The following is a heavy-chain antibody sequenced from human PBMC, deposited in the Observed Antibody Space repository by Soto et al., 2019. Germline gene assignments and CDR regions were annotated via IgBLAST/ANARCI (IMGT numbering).Heavy chain of an antibody. D-gene: IGHD1-1*01. CDR2: IYPGGVNI. Sequence: ASVKVSCKAIGYSFTSHYMHWVIQAPGQGLEWMGTIYPGGVNIGYAQKFKGRVTMTKDTSTSTVYMELNSLTSEDTAVYYCARDQSWHDLVCWFDPWGQGNLVTVPS. CDR1: GYSFTSHY. J-gene: IGHJ5*02. CDR3: ARDQSWHDLVCWFDP. V-gene: IGHV1-46*03.